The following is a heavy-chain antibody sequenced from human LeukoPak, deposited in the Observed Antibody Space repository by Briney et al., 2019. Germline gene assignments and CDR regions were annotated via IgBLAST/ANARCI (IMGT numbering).Heavy chain of an antibody. Sequence: SETLCLTCTVSGGSISSYYWSWIRQPPGKGLEWIGYIYYSGSTNYNPSLKSRVTISVDTSKNQFSLKLSSVTAADTAVYYCARVWFPDDFWSGYYSYYFDYWGQGTLVTVSS. J-gene: IGHJ4*02. CDR2: IYYSGST. CDR1: GGSISSYY. CDR3: ARVWFPDDFWSGYYSYYFDY. D-gene: IGHD3-3*01. V-gene: IGHV4-59*01.